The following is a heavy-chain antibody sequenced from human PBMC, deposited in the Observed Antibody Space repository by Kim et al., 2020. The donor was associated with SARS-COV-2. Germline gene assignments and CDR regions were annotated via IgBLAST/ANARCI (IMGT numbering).Heavy chain of an antibody. Sequence: GGSLRLSCTASGFVFGDYDMTWVRQAPGKGLEWIARIRNKIYHTTLHYAASVQGRFTVSRDDSESITYLEMRSLKTEDTAVYYCMRTTCRPSFAFWAQGT. J-gene: IGHJ4*02. V-gene: IGHV3-49*04. CDR3: MRTTCRPSFAF. CDR1: GFVFGDYD. D-gene: IGHD2-21*01. CDR2: IRNKIYHTTL.